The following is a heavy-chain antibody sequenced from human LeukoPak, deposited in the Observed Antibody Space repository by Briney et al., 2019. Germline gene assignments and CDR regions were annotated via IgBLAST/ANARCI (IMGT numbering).Heavy chain of an antibody. J-gene: IGHJ6*02. V-gene: IGHV3-21*01. Sequence: GGSLRLSCAASGFTFSSYSMNWVHQAPGNELKYVSSISISSSYIYYTASVKGRFTIPSDNAKNTLYLPMNSLTAEATAVAYSARDPKPSVGRRHHCVWSPGVTYGMDVWGQGTTVTVSS. CDR3: ARDPKPSVGRRHHCVWSPGVTYGMDV. CDR1: GFTFSSYS. D-gene: IGHD3-9*01. CDR2: ISISSSYI.